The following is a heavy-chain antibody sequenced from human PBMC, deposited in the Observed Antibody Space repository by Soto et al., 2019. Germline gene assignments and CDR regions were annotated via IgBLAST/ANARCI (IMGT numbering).Heavy chain of an antibody. CDR3: TRSYGYTFGGSLDN. CDR1: GDTFNSYV. V-gene: IGHV1-69*01. D-gene: IGHD5-18*01. J-gene: IGHJ4*02. CDR2: IITAFGTT. Sequence: VQLVQSGPEVKKPGSSVTVSCKASGDTFNSYVITWVRQAPGQGLEWLGGIITAFGTTRYAQNFQDRLTITADEAATTDHMELSSLTSDDTAMYYCTRSYGYTFGGSLDNWGQGTLVTVSS.